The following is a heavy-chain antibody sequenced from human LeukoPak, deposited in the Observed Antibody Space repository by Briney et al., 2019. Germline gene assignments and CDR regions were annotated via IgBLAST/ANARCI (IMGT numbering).Heavy chain of an antibody. J-gene: IGHJ4*02. CDR1: GITFNSYE. CDR2: ISGSGSIK. Sequence: PGGSLRLSCAASGITFNSYEMNWVRLAPGKGPEWVSYISGSGSIKYYADSVKGRFTISRDNAKNSLYLQMNSLRAEDTAVYYCARELRTFDSWGQGTLVTVSS. V-gene: IGHV3-48*03. D-gene: IGHD3-16*01. CDR3: ARELRTFDS.